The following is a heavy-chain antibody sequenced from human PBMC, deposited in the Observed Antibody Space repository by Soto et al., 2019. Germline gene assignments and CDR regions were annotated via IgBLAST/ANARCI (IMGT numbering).Heavy chain of an antibody. D-gene: IGHD1-20*01. Sequence: PSETLSLTCTVSGGSISSYYWSWIRQPPGKGLEWIGYIYYSGSTNYNPSLKSRVTISVDTSKNQFSLKLSSVTAADTAVYYCARDLGIDYYYYMDVWGKGTTVTVSS. V-gene: IGHV4-59*01. CDR3: ARDLGIDYYYYMDV. J-gene: IGHJ6*03. CDR2: IYYSGST. CDR1: GGSISSYY.